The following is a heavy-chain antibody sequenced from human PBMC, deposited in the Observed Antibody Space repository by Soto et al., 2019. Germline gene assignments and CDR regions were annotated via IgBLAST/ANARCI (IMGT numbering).Heavy chain of an antibody. CDR3: TRDIYRYSDYDYSPIKYYYYYYGMDV. J-gene: IGHJ6*02. Sequence: PGGSLRLSCTASGFTFGDYAMSWFRQAPGKGLEWVGFIRSKAYGGTTEYAASVKGRFTISRDDSKSIAYLQMNSLKTEDTAVYYCTRDIYRYSDYDYSPIKYYYYYYGMDVWGQGTTVTVSS. CDR2: IRSKAYGGTT. CDR1: GFTFGDYA. D-gene: IGHD5-12*01. V-gene: IGHV3-49*03.